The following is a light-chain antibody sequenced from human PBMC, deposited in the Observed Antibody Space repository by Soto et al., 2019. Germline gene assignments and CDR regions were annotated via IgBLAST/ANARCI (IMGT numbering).Light chain of an antibody. V-gene: IGKV3-20*01. CDR3: QQYGDSIT. Sequence: ETVLTQSPSILSLSQGERATLSCRASQNVRSSYLAWYQQKPGQAPRLLIYAASTRVTGIADRFSGSGSGTDFTLTISRLEAEDFAVYHCQQYGDSITFGGGTKGDIK. J-gene: IGKJ4*01. CDR2: AAS. CDR1: QNVRSSY.